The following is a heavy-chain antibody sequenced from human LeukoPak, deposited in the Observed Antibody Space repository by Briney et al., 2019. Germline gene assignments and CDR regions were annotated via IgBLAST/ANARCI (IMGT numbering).Heavy chain of an antibody. V-gene: IGHV3-20*04. CDR2: INWNGDST. Sequence: GGSLRPSCAASGFSFDDYGLTWVRQAPGKGLEWVSGINWNGDSTDYADSVKGRFTISRDNAKNSLYLQMNSLRAEDTALYYCARDLRVVITGSFDSWGQGTLVTVSS. CDR3: ARDLRVVITGSFDS. CDR1: GFSFDDYG. D-gene: IGHD3-22*01. J-gene: IGHJ4*02.